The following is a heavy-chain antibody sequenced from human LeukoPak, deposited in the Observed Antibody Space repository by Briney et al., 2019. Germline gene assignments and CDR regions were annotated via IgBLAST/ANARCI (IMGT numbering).Heavy chain of an antibody. V-gene: IGHV4-59*01. D-gene: IGHD2-2*01. CDR1: GGSISSYY. CDR3: AREALPGYDLDY. J-gene: IGHJ4*02. CDR2: IYYSGST. Sequence: PSETPSLTCTVSGGSISSYYWSWIRQPPGKGLEWIGYIYYSGSTNYNPSLKSRVTISVDTSKNQFSLKLSSVTAADTAVYYCAREALPGYDLDYWGQGTLVTVSS.